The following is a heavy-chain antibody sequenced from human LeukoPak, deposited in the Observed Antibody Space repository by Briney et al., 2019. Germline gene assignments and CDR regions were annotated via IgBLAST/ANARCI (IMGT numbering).Heavy chain of an antibody. CDR1: GFTFSSYG. Sequence: PWGSLRLSCAASGFTFSSYGMHWVRQAPGKGLEWVAFIRYDGGNKYYADSVKGRFTISRDNSKNTLYLQMNSLRAEDTAVYYCAKDRDRDWFDPWGQGTLVTVSS. D-gene: IGHD3-10*01. V-gene: IGHV3-30*02. CDR2: IRYDGGNK. CDR3: AKDRDRDWFDP. J-gene: IGHJ5*02.